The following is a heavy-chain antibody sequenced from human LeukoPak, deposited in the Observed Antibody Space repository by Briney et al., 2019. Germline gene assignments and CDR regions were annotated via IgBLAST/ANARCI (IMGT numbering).Heavy chain of an antibody. Sequence: PGGSLRLSCAASGFTFSSYAMSWVRQAPGKGLEWVSAISGSGGSTYYADSVKGRFTIPRDNSKNTLYLQMNSLRAEDTAVYYCAKAVGLYDSAYYWGQGTLVTVSS. CDR3: AKAVGLYDSAYY. CDR1: GFTFSSYA. CDR2: ISGSGGST. V-gene: IGHV3-23*01. D-gene: IGHD3-22*01. J-gene: IGHJ4*02.